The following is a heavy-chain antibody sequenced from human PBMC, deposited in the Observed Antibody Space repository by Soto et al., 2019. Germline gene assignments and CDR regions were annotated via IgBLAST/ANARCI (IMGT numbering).Heavy chain of an antibody. V-gene: IGHV3-21*01. J-gene: IGHJ4*02. CDR3: ARVGVHPNSGTNY. CDR2: ISSSSYI. CDR1: GFTFSSYS. D-gene: IGHD1-26*01. Sequence: GGSLRLSCAASGFTFSSYSMNWVRQAPGKGLEWVSSISSSSYIYYADSVKGRFTISRDNAKNSLYLQMNSLRAEDTAVYYCARVGVHPNSGTNYWRQGTLVTVSS.